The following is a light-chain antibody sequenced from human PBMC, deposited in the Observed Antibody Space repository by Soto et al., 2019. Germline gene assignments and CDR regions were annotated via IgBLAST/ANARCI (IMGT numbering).Light chain of an antibody. Sequence: DIVLTHSPATRSMSPRERATLSCRASQSISSYLAWYQQKPGQAPRLLIYDASNRATGIPARFTGSGSGTDFTLTISSLEPEDFAVYYCQQRSNWPLTFGGGTKVDIK. CDR3: QQRSNWPLT. J-gene: IGKJ4*01. CDR1: QSISSY. V-gene: IGKV3-11*01. CDR2: DAS.